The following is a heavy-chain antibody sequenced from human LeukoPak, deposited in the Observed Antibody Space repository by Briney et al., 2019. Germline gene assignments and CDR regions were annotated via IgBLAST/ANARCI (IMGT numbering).Heavy chain of an antibody. D-gene: IGHD4-17*01. CDR3: ARRGTTVTHNWFDP. CDR1: GDSISSGSYY. J-gene: IGHJ5*02. V-gene: IGHV4-61*02. Sequence: SETLSLTCTVSGDSISSGSYYWSWIRQPAGKGLEWIGRIYTSGSTNYHPSLKSRVTISVDTSKNQFSLKLSSVTAADTAVYYCARRGTTVTHNWFDPWGQGTLVTVSS. CDR2: IYTSGST.